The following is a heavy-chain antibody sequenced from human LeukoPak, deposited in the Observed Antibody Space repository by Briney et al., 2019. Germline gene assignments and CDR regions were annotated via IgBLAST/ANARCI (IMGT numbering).Heavy chain of an antibody. Sequence: SETLSLTCTVSGYSISSGYYWGWIRQPPGKGLEWIGSIYHSGSTYYNPSLKSRVTISVDTSKNQFSLKLSSVTAADTAVYYCARDGYARRGGFDPWGQGTLVTVSS. D-gene: IGHD2-8*01. V-gene: IGHV4-38-2*02. CDR1: GYSISSGYY. CDR3: ARDGYARRGGFDP. J-gene: IGHJ5*02. CDR2: IYHSGST.